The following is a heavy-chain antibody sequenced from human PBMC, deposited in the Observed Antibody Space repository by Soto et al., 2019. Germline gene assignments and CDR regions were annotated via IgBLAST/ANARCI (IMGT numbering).Heavy chain of an antibody. D-gene: IGHD6-6*01. CDR3: AKDLEYMGTFDY. Sequence: EVQLLESGGGLVQPGGSLRLSCAASGFTFSSYAMSWVRQAPGKGLEWVSAISGSGGSTYYADSVKGRFTISRDNSKNTLYLQMNRLRDEDTAVYYCAKDLEYMGTFDYWGQGTLVTVSS. V-gene: IGHV3-23*01. CDR2: ISGSGGST. CDR1: GFTFSSYA. J-gene: IGHJ4*02.